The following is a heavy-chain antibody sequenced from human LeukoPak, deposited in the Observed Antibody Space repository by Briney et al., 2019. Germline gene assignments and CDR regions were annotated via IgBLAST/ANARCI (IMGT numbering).Heavy chain of an antibody. D-gene: IGHD1-14*01. V-gene: IGHV1-2*02. Sequence: ASVKVSCKASGYTFTAYYMNWVRQAPGQGLEWMAWINPNSGGADYAQKFQGRISMTRDTSISTAYMELSRLTSDDTAVYYCARYGVPDRNYLDNWGQGTLVTVSS. CDR3: ARYGVPDRNYLDN. CDR1: GYTFTAYY. J-gene: IGHJ4*02. CDR2: INPNSGGA.